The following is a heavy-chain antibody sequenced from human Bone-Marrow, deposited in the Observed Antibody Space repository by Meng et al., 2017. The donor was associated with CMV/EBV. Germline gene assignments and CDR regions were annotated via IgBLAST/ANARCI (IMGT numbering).Heavy chain of an antibody. V-gene: IGHV1-24*01. D-gene: IGHD3-3*01. CDR3: ATAPRVEWLGGFDY. CDR1: GYTLTELS. CDR2: FDPEDGET. Sequence: ASVKGSCKVSGYTLTELSMHWVRQAPGKGLEWMGGFDPEDGETIYAQKFQGRVTMTEDTSTDTAYMELSSLRSEDTAVYYCATAPRVEWLGGFDYWGQGTLVTVS. J-gene: IGHJ4*02.